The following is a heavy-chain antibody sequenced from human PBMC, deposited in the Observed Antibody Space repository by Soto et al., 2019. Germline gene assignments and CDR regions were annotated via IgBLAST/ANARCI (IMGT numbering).Heavy chain of an antibody. J-gene: IGHJ6*02. V-gene: IGHV4-4*02. CDR2: IYRSGSA. D-gene: IGHD3-10*01. CDR1: GGSISSNNF. CDR3: ARALTDAEGFGYYYGMDV. Sequence: QVQVQESGPGLVKPSGTLSLTCAVSGGSISSNNFWSWVRQPPGKALEWIGDIYRSGSANYNPSLKSQVTITLHKSNHQFSLKLNSVTAADTAVYYCARALTDAEGFGYYYGMDVWGQETTVTVSS.